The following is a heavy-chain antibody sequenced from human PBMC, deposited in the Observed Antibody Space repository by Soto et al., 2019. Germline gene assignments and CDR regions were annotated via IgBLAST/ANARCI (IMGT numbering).Heavy chain of an antibody. CDR2: ITGGADNT. D-gene: IGHD6-19*01. J-gene: IGHJ5*02. V-gene: IGHV3-23*01. CDR1: GFTYSSYA. CDR3: AKGRIAVAAPYNWFDP. Sequence: EVKLLESGGGLVQPGGSLRLSCVASGFTYSSYAMSWVRQAPGKGLEWVSTITGGADNTHYADSVKGRFTISRDNSKNTLSLQMNSPRVEDTADYHCAKGRIAVAAPYNWFDPWGQGTLVTVCS.